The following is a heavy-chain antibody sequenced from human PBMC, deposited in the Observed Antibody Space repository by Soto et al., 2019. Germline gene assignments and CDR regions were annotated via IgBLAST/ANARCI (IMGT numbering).Heavy chain of an antibody. Sequence: EVQLLESGGGLVQPGGSLRLSCAASGFTFSSYAMSWVRQAPGKGLEWVSAISGSGGSTYYADSVKGRFTISRDNSKNTLYLQMDSLRAEDTAVYYCAKAPYEVPETSDYWGQGTLVTVSS. D-gene: IGHD2-2*01. J-gene: IGHJ4*02. V-gene: IGHV3-23*01. CDR3: AKAPYEVPETSDY. CDR1: GFTFSSYA. CDR2: ISGSGGST.